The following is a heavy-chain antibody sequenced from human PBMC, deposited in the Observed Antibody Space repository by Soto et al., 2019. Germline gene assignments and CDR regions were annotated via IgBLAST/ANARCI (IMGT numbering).Heavy chain of an antibody. J-gene: IGHJ4*02. Sequence: SETLSLTCAVYGGSFSGYYWSWIRQPPGKGLEWIGEINHSGSTNYNPSLKSRVTISVDTSKNQFSLKLSSVTAADTAVYYCARVRTTVTTEYFDYWGQGTLVTVSS. CDR3: ARVRTTVTTEYFDY. V-gene: IGHV4-34*01. CDR1: GGSFSGYY. CDR2: INHSGST. D-gene: IGHD4-17*01.